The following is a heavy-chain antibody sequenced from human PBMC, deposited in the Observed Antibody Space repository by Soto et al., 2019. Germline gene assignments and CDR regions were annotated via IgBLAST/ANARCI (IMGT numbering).Heavy chain of an antibody. CDR1: GYKFINHY. D-gene: IGHD6-25*01. CDR2: INPNWGGT. V-gene: IGHV1-46*01. CDR3: ARDSSASATSYSFDN. J-gene: IGHJ4*02. Sequence: ASVKVSCKASGYKFINHYMHWVRQVPGVGLEWMGIINPNWGGTDYSQKFQGRVTMTRDTSANTVHMELSSLRSEDTGVYFCARDSSASATSYSFDNWGQGTLVTVSS.